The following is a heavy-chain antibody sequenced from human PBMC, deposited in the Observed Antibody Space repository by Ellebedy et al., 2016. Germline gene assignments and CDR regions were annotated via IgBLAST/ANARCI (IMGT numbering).Heavy chain of an antibody. J-gene: IGHJ4*02. D-gene: IGHD6-19*01. CDR1: GLTLSTRV. V-gene: IGHV3-30*03. Sequence: GESLKISXTGSGLTLSTRVMHWVRQAPGKGLEWVAVIAPGENIQNYVDSVKGRFTISRDNPTNTVFLQMDSLRAEDAAVYYCAREGHSSCHAGDFDVWGQGTLVTVSS. CDR3: AREGHSSCHAGDFDV. CDR2: IAPGENIQ.